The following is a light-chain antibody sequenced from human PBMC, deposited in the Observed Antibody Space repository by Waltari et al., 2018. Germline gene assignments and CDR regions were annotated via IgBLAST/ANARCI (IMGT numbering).Light chain of an antibody. V-gene: IGKV1-8*01. CDR2: AAS. CDR1: QGISSY. CDR3: HQYSSFSQT. Sequence: AIRITQSPSSLSASTGDRVTITCRASQGISSYLAWYQQKPGKAPKVLIYAASTLQSGVPSRFSGSGSGTDFTLTISRLQPDDFATYFCHQYSSFSQTFGQGTRVEVK. J-gene: IGKJ1*01.